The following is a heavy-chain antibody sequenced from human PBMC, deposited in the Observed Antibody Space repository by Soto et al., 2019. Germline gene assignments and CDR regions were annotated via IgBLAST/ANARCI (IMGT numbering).Heavy chain of an antibody. J-gene: IGHJ4*02. CDR1: GFTFSNAW. CDR3: PSGSY. V-gene: IGHV3-15*01. CDR2: IKSKTDGGTT. Sequence: EVQLVESGGGLVKPGGALRLSCAASGFTFSNAWMSWVRQAPGKGLEWVGRIKSKTDGGTTDYAAPVQGRFTISRDDSKNTLYRQMHILKTAETAGYYCPSGSYWGQGTLVTVSS.